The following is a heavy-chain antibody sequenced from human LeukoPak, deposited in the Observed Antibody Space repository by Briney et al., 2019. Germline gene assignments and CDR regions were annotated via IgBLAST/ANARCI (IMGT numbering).Heavy chain of an antibody. J-gene: IGHJ5*02. CDR2: IYYSGST. CDR1: GGSISSYY. D-gene: IGHD3-10*01. CDR3: ARGGYYGSGNDFRFDP. V-gene: IGHV4-59*01. Sequence: PSETLSLTCTVSGGSISSYYWSWIRQPPGKGLEWIGYIYYSGSTNYNPSLKSRVTISVETSKNQFSLKLKSVTAADTAVYYCARGGYYGSGNDFRFDPWGQGTLVTVSS.